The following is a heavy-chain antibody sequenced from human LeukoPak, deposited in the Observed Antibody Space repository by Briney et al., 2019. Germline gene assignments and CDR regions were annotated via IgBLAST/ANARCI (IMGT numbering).Heavy chain of an antibody. D-gene: IGHD3-10*01. Sequence: ASVKVSCKASGGTFSSYAISWVRQAPGQGLEWMGGIIPIFGTANYAQKFQGRVTITADESTSTAYMELSSLRSEDTAVYYCARDRMGYYGSGSLREYYYYYMDVWGKGTTVTISS. CDR2: IIPIFGTA. CDR1: GGTFSSYA. CDR3: ARDRMGYYGSGSLREYYYYYMDV. V-gene: IGHV1-69*13. J-gene: IGHJ6*03.